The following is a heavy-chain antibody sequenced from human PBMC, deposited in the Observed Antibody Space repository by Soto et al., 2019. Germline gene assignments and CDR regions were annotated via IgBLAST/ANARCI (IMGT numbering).Heavy chain of an antibody. D-gene: IGHD5-18*01. Sequence: SETLSLTCAVYGGSFSGYGWSWIRQPPGKGLEWIGEINHSGSTNYNPSLKSRVTISVDTSKNQFSLQLSSVTPEDTALYYCARSAYSYGLPFDYWGQGTLVTVSS. CDR1: GGSFSGYG. CDR2: INHSGST. CDR3: ARSAYSYGLPFDY. J-gene: IGHJ4*02. V-gene: IGHV4-34*01.